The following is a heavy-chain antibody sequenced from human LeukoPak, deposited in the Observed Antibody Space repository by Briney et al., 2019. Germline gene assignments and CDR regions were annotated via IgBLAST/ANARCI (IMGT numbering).Heavy chain of an antibody. V-gene: IGHV4-39*07. Sequence: SETLSLTCTVSGGSISSSSYYWGWIRQPPGKGLEWIGSIYYSGSTNYNPSLKSRVTISVDTSKNQFSLKLSSVTAADTAVYYCARSSPITIDYWGQGTLVTVSS. CDR3: ARSSPITIDY. CDR2: IYYSGST. CDR1: GGSISSSSYY. D-gene: IGHD3-3*01. J-gene: IGHJ4*02.